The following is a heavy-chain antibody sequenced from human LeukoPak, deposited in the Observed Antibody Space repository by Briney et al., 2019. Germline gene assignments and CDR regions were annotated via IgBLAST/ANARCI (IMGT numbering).Heavy chain of an antibody. J-gene: IGHJ4*02. CDR2: INPSGGST. V-gene: IGHV1-46*01. CDR3: ASQGYSGYDCAY. Sequence: ASVKVSCKESGYTFTSYYMHWVRQAPGQGLEWMGIINPSGGSTSYAQKFQGRVTMTRDTSTSTVYMELSSLRSEDTAVYYCASQGYSGYDCAYWGQGTLVTVSP. CDR1: GYTFTSYY. D-gene: IGHD5-12*01.